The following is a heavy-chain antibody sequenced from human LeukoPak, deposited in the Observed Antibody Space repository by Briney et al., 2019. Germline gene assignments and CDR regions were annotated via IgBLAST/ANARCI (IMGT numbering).Heavy chain of an antibody. J-gene: IGHJ3*02. CDR2: IHESGRT. CDR3: AGHTRYGYYNPYDI. D-gene: IGHD4-17*01. V-gene: IGHV4-59*08. CDR1: GASITNYY. Sequence: SETLSLTCTVSGASITNYYWGWTRQLPGKGVEWIGYIHESGRTGYKPSIKSRGIMYEDTSKNQFSLGPSSVTAADTAIYYCAGHTRYGYYNPYDIWGQGTMFTVSA.